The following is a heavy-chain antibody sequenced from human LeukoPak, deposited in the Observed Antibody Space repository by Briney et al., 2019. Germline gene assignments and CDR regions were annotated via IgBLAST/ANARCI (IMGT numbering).Heavy chain of an antibody. V-gene: IGHV3-74*01. D-gene: IGHD3-22*01. CDR1: GFTFSDFW. J-gene: IGHJ4*02. CDR2: INTDGSST. CDR3: ARGTYYYDSSGYIQGPDY. Sequence: GGSLRLSCAASGFTFSDFWMHWVRQAPGKGLVWVSRINTDGSSTSYADSVKGRFTISRDNAKNTLYLQMNSLRAEDTAVYYCARGTYYYDSSGYIQGPDYWGQGTLVTVSS.